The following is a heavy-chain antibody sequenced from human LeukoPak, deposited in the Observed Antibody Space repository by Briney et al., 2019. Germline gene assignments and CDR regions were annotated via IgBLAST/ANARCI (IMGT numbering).Heavy chain of an antibody. Sequence: WASVKVSCKASGYTFTSYYMHWVRQAPGQGLEWMGIINPSGGSTSYAQKFRGRVTMTRDTSTSTVYMELSSLRSGDTAVYYCASSSGYYSWFDPWGQGTLVTVSS. CDR1: GYTFTSYY. CDR2: INPSGGST. J-gene: IGHJ5*02. D-gene: IGHD3-22*01. CDR3: ASSSGYYSWFDP. V-gene: IGHV1-46*01.